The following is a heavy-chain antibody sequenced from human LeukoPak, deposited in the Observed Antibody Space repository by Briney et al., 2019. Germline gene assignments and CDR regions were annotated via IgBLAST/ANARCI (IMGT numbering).Heavy chain of an antibody. J-gene: IGHJ3*02. CDR2: IYPGDSDT. D-gene: IGHD5-18*01. CDR1: GYSFTSYW. Sequence: GESLKISFKGSGYSFTSYWSGWVRQMPGKGLEWMGIIYPGDSDTRYSPSFQGQVTISADKTISTAYLQWSSLKASDTAMYYCASHLQLWEVYAFDIWGQGTMVTVSS. V-gene: IGHV5-51*01. CDR3: ASHLQLWEVYAFDI.